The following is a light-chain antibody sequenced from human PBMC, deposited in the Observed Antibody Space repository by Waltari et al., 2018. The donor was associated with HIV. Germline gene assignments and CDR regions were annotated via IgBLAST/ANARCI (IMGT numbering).Light chain of an antibody. CDR1: STHIGSTI. CDR2: SND. Sequence: QSVLTQPPSVSGTPGQNVTISCSGSSTHIGSTIVHLYQQVPEAAPKLLIYSNDQRPSGVPDRFSGSKSGTSASLAISGLQSADEADYYCAAWDDSLNGMFGGGTKLTV. CDR3: AAWDDSLNGM. J-gene: IGLJ3*02. V-gene: IGLV1-44*01.